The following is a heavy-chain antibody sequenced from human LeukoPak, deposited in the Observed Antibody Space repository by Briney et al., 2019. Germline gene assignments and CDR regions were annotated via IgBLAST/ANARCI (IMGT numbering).Heavy chain of an antibody. CDR1: GFTVSSNY. CDR2: IYSGGTT. D-gene: IGHD2-2*01. CDR3: AKDRGCSSTSCARYFDY. Sequence: GGSLRLSCAASGFTVSSNYMSWVRQAPGKGLEWVSVIYSGGTTYYADSVKGRFTISRDNSKNTLYLQMNSLRAEDTAEYYCAKDRGCSSTSCARYFDYWGQGTLVTVSS. V-gene: IGHV3-53*01. J-gene: IGHJ4*02.